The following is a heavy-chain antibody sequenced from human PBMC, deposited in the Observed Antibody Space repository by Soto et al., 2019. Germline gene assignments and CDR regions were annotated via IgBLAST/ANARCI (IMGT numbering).Heavy chain of an antibody. CDR1: GFTVSSNY. CDR2: IYSGGSA. J-gene: IGHJ3*02. Sequence: PGGSLRLSCAASGFTVSSNYMSWVRQAPGKGLEWVSVIYSGGSAYYVDSVKGRFTISRDNSKNTLYLQMNSLTAEDTAVYYCAGAGYSLGRFDIWGQGTMVTVSS. CDR3: AGAGYSLGRFDI. D-gene: IGHD3-9*01. V-gene: IGHV3-53*01.